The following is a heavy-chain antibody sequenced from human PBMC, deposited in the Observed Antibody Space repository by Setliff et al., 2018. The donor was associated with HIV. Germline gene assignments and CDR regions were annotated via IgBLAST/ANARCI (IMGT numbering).Heavy chain of an antibody. CDR2: IYYSGST. Sequence: SETLSLTCTVSGGSISSYYWSWIRQPPGKGLEWIGYIYYSGSTNYNPSLKSRVTISVDTSKNQFSLKLSSVTAADTAVYYCASGREAVAGALHFDYWGQGTLVTVSS. J-gene: IGHJ4*02. V-gene: IGHV4-59*08. CDR3: ASGREAVAGALHFDY. D-gene: IGHD6-19*01. CDR1: GGSISSYY.